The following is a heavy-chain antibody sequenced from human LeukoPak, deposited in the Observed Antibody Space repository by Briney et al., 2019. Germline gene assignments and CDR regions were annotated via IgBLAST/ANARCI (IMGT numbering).Heavy chain of an antibody. V-gene: IGHV4-34*01. CDR2: INHSGST. J-gene: IGHJ6*03. CDR3: ARAPDYFYYYYMDV. CDR1: GGSFSGYY. Sequence: SETLSLTCAVYGGSFSGYYWSWIRQPPGKGLEWIGEINHSGSTNYNPSLKSRVTISVDTSKNQFSLKLSSVTAADTAVYYCARAPDYFYYYYMDVWGKGTTVTISS.